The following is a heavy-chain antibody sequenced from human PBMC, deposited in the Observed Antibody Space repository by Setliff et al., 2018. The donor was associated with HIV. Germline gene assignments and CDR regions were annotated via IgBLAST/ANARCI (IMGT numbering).Heavy chain of an antibody. J-gene: IGHJ5*02. Sequence: GESLKISCRGSGYTFTNYWIGWVRQMPGRGLEWMGIIYPGDSDTRYSLSFEGQVTMSADKSINTAYLQWNSLKASDTAMYYCARPLGRSSSQGWFDPWGQGTLVTVSS. CDR2: IYPGDSDT. D-gene: IGHD6-6*01. V-gene: IGHV5-51*01. CDR1: GYTFTNYW. CDR3: ARPLGRSSSQGWFDP.